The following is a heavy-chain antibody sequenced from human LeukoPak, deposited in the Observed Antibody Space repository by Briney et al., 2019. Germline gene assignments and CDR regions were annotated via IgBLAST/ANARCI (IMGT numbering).Heavy chain of an antibody. CDR2: IYSGGST. J-gene: IGHJ4*02. D-gene: IGHD6-13*01. Sequence: GGPLRLSCAASGFTVSRNYMTWVRQAPGKGLEWVSLIYSGGSTYYADSVKGRFIISRDNSKNTLYLQMNSLRAEDTAVYYCARDSAAAPPWVNWGQGTLVTVSS. CDR1: GFTVSRNY. CDR3: ARDSAAAPPWVN. V-gene: IGHV3-66*01.